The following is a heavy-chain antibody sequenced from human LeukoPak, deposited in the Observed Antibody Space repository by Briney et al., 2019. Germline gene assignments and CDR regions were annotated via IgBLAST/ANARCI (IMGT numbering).Heavy chain of an antibody. Sequence: PSETLSLTCAVYGESFSGYYWSWIRQPPGKGLEWIGEINHSGSTNYNPSLKSRVTISVDTSRNLFSLKLNSVTAADTAVYYCARSFSRYCSGGRCYSGWFDPWGQGTLVTVSS. D-gene: IGHD2-15*01. CDR3: ARSFSRYCSGGRCYSGWFDP. V-gene: IGHV4-34*01. J-gene: IGHJ5*02. CDR1: GESFSGYY. CDR2: INHSGST.